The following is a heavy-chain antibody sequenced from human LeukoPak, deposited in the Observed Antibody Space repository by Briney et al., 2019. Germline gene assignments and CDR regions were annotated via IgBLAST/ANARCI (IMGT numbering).Heavy chain of an antibody. CDR2: INPSGGGT. J-gene: IGHJ4*02. CDR3: ARDLAALGEN. CDR1: GYTFTSYY. D-gene: IGHD3-16*01. Sequence: GASVKVSCKASGYTFTSYYMDWVGQAPGQGLEWMGIINPSGGGTSYAQQFQGRVTMTRDTSTSTVYMELSSLRSEDTAVYYCARDLAALGENWGQGTLVTVSS. V-gene: IGHV1-46*01.